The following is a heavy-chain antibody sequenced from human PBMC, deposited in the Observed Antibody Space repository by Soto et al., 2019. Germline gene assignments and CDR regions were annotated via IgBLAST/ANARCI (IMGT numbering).Heavy chain of an antibody. J-gene: IGHJ6*02. Sequence: PGASLKISCKRSGYSFNTYWNGWVRHFAGKEMEWMGIIYPGDSDTRYSPSFQGQVTISADKSISTAYLQWSSLKASDTAMYYCVSFVVAEPQYYGMDVWGPGIMVTVS. CDR3: VSFVVAEPQYYGMDV. D-gene: IGHD2-15*01. CDR2: IYPGDSDT. V-gene: IGHV5-51*01. CDR1: GYSFNTYW.